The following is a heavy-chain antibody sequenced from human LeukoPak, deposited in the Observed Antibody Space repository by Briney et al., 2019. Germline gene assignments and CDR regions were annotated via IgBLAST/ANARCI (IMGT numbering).Heavy chain of an antibody. CDR3: VRIPNNAGFPNWFDP. CDR2: ITSSSGNI. V-gene: IGHV3-21*01. Sequence: GGSLRLSCAASGFSFTYSTMNWVRLAPGKGLEWVSSITSSSGNIYYSDSVRGRFTVSRDNAKNSLYLQMNSLIAEDLAVYYCVRIPNNAGFPNWFDPWGQGTLVSVSS. CDR1: GFSFTYST. D-gene: IGHD3-9*01. J-gene: IGHJ5*02.